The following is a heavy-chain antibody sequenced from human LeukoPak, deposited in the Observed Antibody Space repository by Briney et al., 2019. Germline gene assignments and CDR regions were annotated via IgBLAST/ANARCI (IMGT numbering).Heavy chain of an antibody. D-gene: IGHD2-21*02. CDR1: GGSISSGDYY. Sequence: SETLSLTCTVSGGSISSGDYYWSWIRQPPGKGLEWIGYIYYSGSTYYNPSLKSRVTISVDTSKNQFSLKLSSVTAADTAVYYCARVPKALYCGGDCYPDAFDIWGQGTMVTVSS. CDR2: IYYSGST. CDR3: ARVPKALYCGGDCYPDAFDI. J-gene: IGHJ3*02. V-gene: IGHV4-30-4*01.